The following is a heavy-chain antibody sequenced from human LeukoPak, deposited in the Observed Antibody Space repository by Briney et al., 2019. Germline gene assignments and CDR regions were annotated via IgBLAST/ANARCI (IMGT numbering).Heavy chain of an antibody. V-gene: IGHV1-46*01. D-gene: IGHD6-6*01. CDR2: INPSGGST. Sequence: ASVKVSCKASGYTFTSYYMHWVRQAPGQGLEWMGIINPSGGSTSYAQKFQGRVTMTRDMSTSTAYMELRSLRSDDTVVYYCARESRIAARRGYFDYWGQGTLVTVSS. CDR1: GYTFTSYY. J-gene: IGHJ4*02. CDR3: ARESRIAARRGYFDY.